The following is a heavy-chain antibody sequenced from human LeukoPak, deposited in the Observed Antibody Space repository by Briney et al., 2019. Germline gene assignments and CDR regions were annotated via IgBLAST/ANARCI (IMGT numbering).Heavy chain of an antibody. J-gene: IGHJ4*02. Sequence: PSETLSLTCAVYGGSFSSYYWGWIRQPPGKGLEWIGSIYYSGSTYYNPSLKSRVTISVDTSKNQFSLKLSSVTAADTAVYYCARSYRYCSSTSCYITFDYWGQGTLVTVSS. CDR1: GGSFSSYY. CDR3: ARSYRYCSSTSCYITFDY. V-gene: IGHV4-39*01. CDR2: IYYSGST. D-gene: IGHD2-2*02.